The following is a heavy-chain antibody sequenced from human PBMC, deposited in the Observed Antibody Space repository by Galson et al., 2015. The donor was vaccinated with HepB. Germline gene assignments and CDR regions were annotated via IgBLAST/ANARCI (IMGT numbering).Heavy chain of an antibody. CDR2: LSSRGDNE. Sequence: SLRLSCAASGFTFTNYAMNWVRQAPGKGLEWLAVLSSRGDNEYYADSVKGRFTISRDNSENMVYLQMHSLRVEDTAVYYCARTFYFDYWGQGTVVTVSS. V-gene: IGHV3-30*04. J-gene: IGHJ4*02. CDR3: ARTFYFDY. CDR1: GFTFTNYA.